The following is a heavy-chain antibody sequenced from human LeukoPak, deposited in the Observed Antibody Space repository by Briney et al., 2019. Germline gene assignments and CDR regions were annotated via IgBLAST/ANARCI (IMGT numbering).Heavy chain of an antibody. CDR3: ARNFVHYSNYGNPQYYYYYYYMDV. D-gene: IGHD4-11*01. Sequence: SETLSLTCTVSGGSISSYYWSWIRQPAGKGLEWIGRIYTSGSTNYNPSLKSRVAMSVDTSKNQFSLKLSSVTAADTAVYYCARNFVHYSNYGNPQYYYYYYYMDVWGKGTTVTVSS. V-gene: IGHV4-4*07. CDR1: GGSISSYY. CDR2: IYTSGST. J-gene: IGHJ6*03.